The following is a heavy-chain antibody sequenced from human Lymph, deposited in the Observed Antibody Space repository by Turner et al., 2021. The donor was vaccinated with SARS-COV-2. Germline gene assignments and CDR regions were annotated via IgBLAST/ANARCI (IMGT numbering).Heavy chain of an antibody. Sequence: EVQLLESGGGLVQPGASLRLSCAASGFTFSSYAMSWVRQAPGEGLEWVAAISGSGGDTYYADSVKGRFTIARDNSKNTLYLQMNSLRAEDTAVYYCAKGVRGAMIVVVIPYFDYWGQGTLVTVSS. CDR2: ISGSGGDT. J-gene: IGHJ4*02. CDR3: AKGVRGAMIVVVIPYFDY. D-gene: IGHD3-22*01. CDR1: GFTFSSYA. V-gene: IGHV3-23*01.